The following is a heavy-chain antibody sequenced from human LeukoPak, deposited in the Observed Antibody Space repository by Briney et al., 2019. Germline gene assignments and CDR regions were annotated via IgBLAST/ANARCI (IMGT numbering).Heavy chain of an antibody. J-gene: IGHJ4*02. CDR3: ARRYMATSAEDFDY. CDR1: GFTFDDYG. Sequence: GGSLRLSCAASGFTFDDYGMSWVRQAPGKGLEWVSGINWNGGSTGYADSVKGRFTISRDNAKNSLYLQMNSLRAEDAALYYCARRYMATSAEDFDYWGQGTLVTVSS. CDR2: INWNGGST. V-gene: IGHV3-20*04. D-gene: IGHD5-24*01.